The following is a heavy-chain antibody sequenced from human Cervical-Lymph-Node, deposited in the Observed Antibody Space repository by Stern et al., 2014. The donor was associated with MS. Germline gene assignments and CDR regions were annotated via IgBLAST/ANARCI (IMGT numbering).Heavy chain of an antibody. Sequence: QVQLMQSGAEVKKTGSSVKVSCKASGGTFSSYAISWVRQAPGQGLEWMGGIIPIFGTANYAQKFQGRVTISADESTSTAYMELSSLRSEDTAVYYCARGAVGSGSPIYYGMDVWGQGTTVTVSS. CDR2: IIPIFGTA. CDR1: GGTFSSYA. J-gene: IGHJ6*02. CDR3: ARGAVGSGSPIYYGMDV. V-gene: IGHV1-69*01. D-gene: IGHD1-26*01.